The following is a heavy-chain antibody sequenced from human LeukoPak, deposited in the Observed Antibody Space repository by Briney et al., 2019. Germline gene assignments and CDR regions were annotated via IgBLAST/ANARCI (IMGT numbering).Heavy chain of an antibody. D-gene: IGHD3-22*01. CDR1: GCTISGCY. V-gene: IGHV4-59*01. Sequence: SETLSLNCSGAGCTISGCYWSWNRQPQGKGLEGSGYLYYSGSTNYNPSLSSRVTISVDTSKNPFFLKLSSVTAAGTAEYYCERGDDYYNSSSPDAFDIWGQGTRVIVTA. CDR3: ERGDDYYNSSSPDAFDI. J-gene: IGHJ3*02. CDR2: LYYSGST.